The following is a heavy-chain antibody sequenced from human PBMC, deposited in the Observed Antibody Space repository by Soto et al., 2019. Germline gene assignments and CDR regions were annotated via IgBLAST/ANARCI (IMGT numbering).Heavy chain of an antibody. CDR2: VNPSGGRR. J-gene: IGHJ6*02. D-gene: IGHD3-22*01. Sequence: AAVKVSCRASGYTFTSYYVRWVRQGPGQGLEWVGIVNPSGGRRSYAQKFQGRGTMTRDASTSTVYMELSSLRSEDTAVYYCPRELIVVETETAHYGMDVWAQGTTVTVSS. V-gene: IGHV1-46*01. CDR3: PRELIVVETETAHYGMDV. CDR1: GYTFTSYY.